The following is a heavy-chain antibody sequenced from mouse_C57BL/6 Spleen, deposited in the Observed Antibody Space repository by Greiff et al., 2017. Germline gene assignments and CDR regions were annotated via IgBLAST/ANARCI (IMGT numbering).Heavy chain of an antibody. CDR2: INPNNGGT. V-gene: IGHV1-18*01. CDR1: GYTFTDYN. J-gene: IGHJ3*01. CDR3: ARVEGYYDYWFAY. Sequence: EVQLQQSGPELVKPGASVKISCKASGYTFTDYNMDWVKQSHGQSLEWIGDINPNNGGTIYNQKFKGKATMTVDKSSSTAYMELRSLTSGDTAVYYCARVEGYYDYWFAYWGQGTLVTVSA. D-gene: IGHD2-4*01.